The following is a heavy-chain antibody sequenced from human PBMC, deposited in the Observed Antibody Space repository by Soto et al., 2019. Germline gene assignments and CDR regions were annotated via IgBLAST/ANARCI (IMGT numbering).Heavy chain of an antibody. D-gene: IGHD6-19*01. V-gene: IGHV4-39*01. CDR3: ARRIAVAGNPFFDY. CDR1: GGSISSSSYY. J-gene: IGHJ4*02. Sequence: SETLSLTCTVSGGSISSSSYYWGWIRQPPGKGLEWIGSIYYSGSTYYNPSLKSRVTISVDTSKNQFSLKLSSVTAADTAVYYCARRIAVAGNPFFDYWGQGNLVPVS. CDR2: IYYSGST.